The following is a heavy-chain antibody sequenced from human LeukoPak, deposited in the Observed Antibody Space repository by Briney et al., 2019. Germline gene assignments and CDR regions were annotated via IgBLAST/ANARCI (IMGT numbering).Heavy chain of an antibody. V-gene: IGHV3-9*01. J-gene: IGHJ3*02. D-gene: IGHD3-3*01. CDR3: AKDIRRGDFWSGYRADPYAFDI. Sequence: GGSLRLSCAASGFTFDDYAMHWVRQAPGKGLEWVSGISWNSGSIGYADSVKGRFTISRDNAKNSLYLQMNSLRAEDTALYYCAKDIRRGDFWSGYRADPYAFDIWGQGTMVTVSS. CDR1: GFTFDDYA. CDR2: ISWNSGSI.